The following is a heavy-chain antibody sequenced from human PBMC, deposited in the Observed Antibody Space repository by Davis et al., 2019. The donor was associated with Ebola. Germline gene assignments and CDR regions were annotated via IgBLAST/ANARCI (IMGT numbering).Heavy chain of an antibody. Sequence: GESLKISCTASGFTVSSNHMSWVRQAPGKGLEWVSVIYDQSTAYADAVRGRFIISRDKSNNTLYLQMNSLRVEDTAIYYCARDLDWVVYDYWGQGTLVTVSS. CDR3: ARDLDWVVYDY. V-gene: IGHV3-66*01. CDR2: IYDQST. J-gene: IGHJ4*02. D-gene: IGHD1-1*01. CDR1: GFTVSSNH.